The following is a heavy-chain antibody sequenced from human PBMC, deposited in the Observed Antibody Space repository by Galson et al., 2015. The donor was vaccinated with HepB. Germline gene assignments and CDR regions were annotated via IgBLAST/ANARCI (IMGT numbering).Heavy chain of an antibody. J-gene: IGHJ4*02. CDR1: GGTFSSYA. V-gene: IGHV1-69*13. Sequence: SVKVSCKASGGTFSSYAISWVRQAPGQGLEWMGGIIPIFGTANYAQKFQGRVTITADESTSTAYMDLSSLSSDDTAVYYCARLVNSHSGSGNNYERGNCWGQGTLVTVSS. CDR3: ARLVNSHSGSGNNYERGNC. D-gene: IGHD3-10*01. CDR2: IIPIFGTA.